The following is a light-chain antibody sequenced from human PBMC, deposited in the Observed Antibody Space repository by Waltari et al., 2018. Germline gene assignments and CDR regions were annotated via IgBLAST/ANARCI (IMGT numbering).Light chain of an antibody. Sequence: DIQMTQSPSSLSASVGDRVTITYRSSQSIRSHLNWYQQRPGKAPKLLIYDSSSLQSGVPSRFRGSGSETDFTLTISSLQPEDFATYYCQQSYNIPRTFGQGTKVEIK. J-gene: IGKJ1*01. CDR2: DSS. V-gene: IGKV1-39*01. CDR1: QSIRSH. CDR3: QQSYNIPRT.